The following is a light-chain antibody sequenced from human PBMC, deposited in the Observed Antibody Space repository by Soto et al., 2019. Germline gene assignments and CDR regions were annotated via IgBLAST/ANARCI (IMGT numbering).Light chain of an antibody. J-gene: IGKJ1*01. Sequence: DLQMTLSPSTLSASLGVRAPLTYFSSESVSRWLAWYQQKPGRTPKLLIYQASTLETGVPSRFSGSGSGTEFTLTISSLQPDDFATYYCQQYNAYSQAFGQGTKVDIK. V-gene: IGKV1-5*03. CDR2: QAS. CDR3: QQYNAYSQA. CDR1: ESVSRW.